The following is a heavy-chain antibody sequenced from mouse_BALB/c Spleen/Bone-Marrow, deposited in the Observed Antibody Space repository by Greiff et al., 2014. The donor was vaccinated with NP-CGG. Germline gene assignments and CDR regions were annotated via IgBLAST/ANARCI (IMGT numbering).Heavy chain of an antibody. CDR2: IDPANGNT. CDR1: GFNIKDTY. CDR3: ASYYYGRYFDV. D-gene: IGHD1-1*01. Sequence: VQLKESGAELVKPGASVKLSCTASGFNIKDTYMHWVKQRPERGLEWIGRIDPANGNTKYNPKFQGKATITADTSSNTAYLQLSSLTSEDTAVYYCASYYYGRYFDVWGAGATVTVSS. J-gene: IGHJ1*01. V-gene: IGHV14-3*02.